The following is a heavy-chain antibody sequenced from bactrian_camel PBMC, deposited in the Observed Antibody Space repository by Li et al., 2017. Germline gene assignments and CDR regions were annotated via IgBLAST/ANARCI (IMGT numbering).Heavy chain of an antibody. CDR3: AFAPGFTLWRGFLDADAHKF. J-gene: IGHJ4*01. CDR2: IDNDGRTR. V-gene: IGHV3S40*01. Sequence: VQLVESGGGSVQAGGSLRLSCAASGYTYSSLCMSWFRQAPGKEREGVQAIDNDGRTRYGKIDSVKGRFTISRDNAKPTMYLQMDNLQPEDTAIYYCAFAPGFTLWRGFLDADAHKFWGRGTQVTVS. D-gene: IGHD4*01. CDR1: GYTYSSLC.